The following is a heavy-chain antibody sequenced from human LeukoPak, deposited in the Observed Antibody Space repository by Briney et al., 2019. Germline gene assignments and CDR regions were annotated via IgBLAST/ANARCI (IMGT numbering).Heavy chain of an antibody. D-gene: IGHD7-27*01. J-gene: IGHJ4*02. CDR3: ATSLGPLTEY. Sequence: SGGSLRLSCAASGFPFTKTWMNWVRQTPGKGLVWVSRINSGGSGTSYADSVEGRFTISRDNAKNTLYLQMNSLKGEDTAVYYCATSLGPLTEYWGQGTLVTVSS. CDR1: GFPFTKTW. V-gene: IGHV3-74*01. CDR2: INSGGSGT.